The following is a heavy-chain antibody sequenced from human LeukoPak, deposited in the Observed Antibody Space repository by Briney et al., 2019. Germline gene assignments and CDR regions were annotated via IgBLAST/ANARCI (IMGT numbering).Heavy chain of an antibody. CDR3: ARDHFRYYDFWSGLSGWGLDY. Sequence: PGGSLRLSCAASGFTFSDYYMSWIRQAPGKGLEWVSYISSSGSTIYYADSVKGRFTISRDNAKNSLYLQMNSLRAEDTAVYSCARDHFRYYDFWSGLSGWGLDYWGQGTLVTVSS. CDR1: GFTFSDYY. J-gene: IGHJ4*02. CDR2: ISSSGSTI. D-gene: IGHD3-3*01. V-gene: IGHV3-11*01.